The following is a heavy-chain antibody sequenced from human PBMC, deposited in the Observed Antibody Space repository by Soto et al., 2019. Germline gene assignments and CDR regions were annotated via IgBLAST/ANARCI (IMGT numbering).Heavy chain of an antibody. D-gene: IGHD3-3*01. CDR3: AKSSLYYDFWSGPDY. Sequence: PGGSLRLSCAASGFTFSSYAMSWVRQAPGKGLEWVSAISGSGGSTYCADSVKGRFTISRDNSKNTLYLQMNSLRAEDTAVYYCAKSSLYYDFWSGPDYWGQGTLVTVSS. CDR2: ISGSGGST. J-gene: IGHJ4*02. CDR1: GFTFSSYA. V-gene: IGHV3-23*01.